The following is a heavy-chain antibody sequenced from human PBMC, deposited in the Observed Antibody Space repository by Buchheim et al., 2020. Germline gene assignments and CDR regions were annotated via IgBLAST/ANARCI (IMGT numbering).Heavy chain of an antibody. CDR1: GYIFSSYG. CDR2: ISAYNGNT. J-gene: IGHJ5*02. CDR3: ARDGYYDSAGYYRDNWFDP. Sequence: QVQWAQAGAEVKKPGASVKVSCKASGYIFSSYGISWVRQAPGQGLEWVGWISAYNGNTNYAQKIQGRVTMTTDTSTSTAYIELRNLTSDDTAVYYCARDGYYDSAGYYRDNWFDPWGQGTL. D-gene: IGHD3-22*01. V-gene: IGHV1-18*04.